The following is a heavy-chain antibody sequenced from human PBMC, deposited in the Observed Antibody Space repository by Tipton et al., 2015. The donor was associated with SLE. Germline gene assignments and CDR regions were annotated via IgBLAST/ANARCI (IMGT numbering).Heavy chain of an antibody. CDR1: GFTFSSYG. V-gene: IGHV3-30*02. D-gene: IGHD3-10*01. CDR3: ASGVQGLDGLDV. J-gene: IGHJ6*02. Sequence: SLRLSCAASGFTFSSYGMHWVRQAPGKGLEWVAFIRYNGSNKYYADSVKGRFTISRDNSKNTLYLQMNSLRADDTAVYYCASGVQGLDGLDVWGQGTTVTVSS. CDR2: IRYNGSNK.